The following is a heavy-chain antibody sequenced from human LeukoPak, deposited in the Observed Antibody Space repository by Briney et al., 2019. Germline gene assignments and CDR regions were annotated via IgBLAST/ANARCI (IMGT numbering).Heavy chain of an antibody. CDR3: AKTDDSSSWYSY. V-gene: IGHV3-23*01. Sequence: GGSLRLSCAASGFTFSSYAMSWVRQAPGKGLEWVSAISGSGGSTYYADSVKGRSTISRDNSKNTLYLQMNGLRAEDTAVYYCAKTDDSSSWYSYWGQGTLVTVSS. CDR2: ISGSGGST. D-gene: IGHD6-13*01. J-gene: IGHJ4*02. CDR1: GFTFSSYA.